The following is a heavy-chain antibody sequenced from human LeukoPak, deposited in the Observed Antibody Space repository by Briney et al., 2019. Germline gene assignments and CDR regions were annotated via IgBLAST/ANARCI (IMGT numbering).Heavy chain of an antibody. CDR2: IKQDGSEK. Sequence: PGGSLRLSCAASGFTFSSYWMSWVRQAPGKGLEWVANIKQDGSEKYYVDSVKGRFTISRDNAKNSLYLQMNSLRAEDTAVYYCASSIRLWLRYYYMDVWGKGTTVTVSS. CDR3: ASSIRLWLRYYYMDV. J-gene: IGHJ6*03. V-gene: IGHV3-7*01. CDR1: GFTFSSYW. D-gene: IGHD5-18*01.